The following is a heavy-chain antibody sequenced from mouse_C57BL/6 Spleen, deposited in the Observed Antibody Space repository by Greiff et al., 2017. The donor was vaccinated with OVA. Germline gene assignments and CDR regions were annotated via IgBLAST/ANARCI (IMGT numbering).Heavy chain of an antibody. CDR2: IYPGDGDT. CDR3: ARTYYYGSSYSFAD. J-gene: IGHJ3*01. V-gene: IGHV1-80*01. CDR1: GYAFSSYW. D-gene: IGHD1-1*01. Sequence: QVQLQQSGAELVKPGASVKISCKASGYAFSSYWMNWVKQRPGKGLEWIGQIYPGDGDTNYNGKFKGKATLTADKSSSTAYMQLSSLTSEDSAVYCCARTYYYGSSYSFADWGQGTLVTVSA.